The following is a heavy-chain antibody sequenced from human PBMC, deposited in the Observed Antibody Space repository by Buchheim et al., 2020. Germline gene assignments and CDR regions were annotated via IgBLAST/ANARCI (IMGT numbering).Heavy chain of an antibody. CDR3: ARDGVGTVDFDY. J-gene: IGHJ4*02. CDR2: INNDGSST. D-gene: IGHD3-3*01. Sequence: DVQLVESGGGLVQPGGSLRLSCAASGFTFSPYWMHWVRQAPGKGLVWISRINNDGSSTVYADPVKGRFTISRDNARNTLYLQMNSLRAEDTAVYYCARDGVGTVDFDYWGQGTL. V-gene: IGHV3-74*01. CDR1: GFTFSPYW.